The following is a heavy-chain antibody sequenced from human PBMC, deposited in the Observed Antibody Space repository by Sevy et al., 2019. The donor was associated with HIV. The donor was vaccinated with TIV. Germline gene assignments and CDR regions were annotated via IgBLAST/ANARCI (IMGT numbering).Heavy chain of an antibody. CDR1: GGSISSSSYY. J-gene: IGHJ4*02. CDR3: ARLYDSSGYYWENYFDY. CDR2: IYYSGST. D-gene: IGHD3-22*01. Sequence: SENLSLTCTVSGGSISSSSYYWGWIRQPPGNGLEWIGSIYYSGSTYYNPSLKSRVTISVDTSKNQFSLKLSSVTAADTAVYYCARLYDSSGYYWENYFDYWGQGTLVTVSS. V-gene: IGHV4-39*01.